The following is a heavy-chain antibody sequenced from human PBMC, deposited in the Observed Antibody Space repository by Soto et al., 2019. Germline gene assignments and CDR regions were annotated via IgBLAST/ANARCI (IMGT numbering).Heavy chain of an antibody. CDR3: ASWDGYSGYDVAFDI. CDR1: GYTFTSYG. CDR2: ISAYNGNT. D-gene: IGHD5-12*01. V-gene: IGHV1-18*01. J-gene: IGHJ3*02. Sequence: ASVKVSCKASGYTFTSYGISWVRQAPGQGLEWMGWISAYNGNTNYAQKLQGRVTVTTDTSTSTAYMELRSLRSDDTAVYYCASWDGYSGYDVAFDIWGQGTMVTVSS.